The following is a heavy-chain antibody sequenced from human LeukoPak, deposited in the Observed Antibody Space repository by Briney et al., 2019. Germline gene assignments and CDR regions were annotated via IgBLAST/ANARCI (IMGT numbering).Heavy chain of an antibody. CDR2: IYYSGST. CDR1: GGSISSSSYY. Sequence: SETLSLTCTVSGGSISSSSYYWGWIRQPPGKGLEWIGSIYYSGSTYYNPSLKSRVTISVDASKNQFSLKLSSVTAADTAVYYCARQGGYVWGSYRYQYYFDYWGQGTLVTVSS. D-gene: IGHD3-16*02. V-gene: IGHV4-39*01. J-gene: IGHJ4*02. CDR3: ARQGGYVWGSYRYQYYFDY.